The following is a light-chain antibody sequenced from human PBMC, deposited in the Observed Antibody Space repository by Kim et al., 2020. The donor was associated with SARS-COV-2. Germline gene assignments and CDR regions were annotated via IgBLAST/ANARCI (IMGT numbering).Light chain of an antibody. V-gene: IGLV3-25*03. Sequence: SYELTQPPSVSVSPGQTARITCSGDALPKQYASWYQQKPGQAPVLVIYKDSERPSGIPERFSGSSSGTTVTLTISGVQAEDEADYYCQSADSSGTTWVFG. CDR2: KDS. CDR3: QSADSSGTTWV. J-gene: IGLJ3*02. CDR1: ALPKQY.